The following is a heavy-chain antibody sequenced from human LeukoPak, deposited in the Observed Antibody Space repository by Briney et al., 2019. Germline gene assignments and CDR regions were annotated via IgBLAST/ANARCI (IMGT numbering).Heavy chain of an antibody. CDR1: GGSFSGYY. D-gene: IGHD2-8*01. Sequence: SETLSLTCAVYGGSFSGYYWSWIRQPPGKGLEWIGEINHSGSTNYNPSLKSRVTISVDTSKNQFSLKLSSVTAADTAVYYCARGSRLRRYCTNGVCKWGISDYWGQGTLVTVSS. V-gene: IGHV4-34*01. CDR3: ARGSRLRRYCTNGVCKWGISDY. J-gene: IGHJ4*02. CDR2: INHSGST.